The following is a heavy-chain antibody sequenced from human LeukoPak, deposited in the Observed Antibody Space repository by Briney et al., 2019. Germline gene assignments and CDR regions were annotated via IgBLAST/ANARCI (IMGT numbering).Heavy chain of an antibody. CDR3: ARPESSPHDAFDI. J-gene: IGHJ3*02. V-gene: IGHV5-51*01. CDR2: IYPGDSAT. Sequence: GESLKISFKGSGYSFTSYWIGWVRQMPGKGLECVGVIYPGDSATRHRPYFQGQVTITADKSITTAYLQWSSLKASDTAMYYCARPESSPHDAFDICGQGTMVTVSS. CDR1: GYSFTSYW. D-gene: IGHD6-13*01.